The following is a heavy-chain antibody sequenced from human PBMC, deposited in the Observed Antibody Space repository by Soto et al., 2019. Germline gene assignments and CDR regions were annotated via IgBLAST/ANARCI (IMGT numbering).Heavy chain of an antibody. CDR1: GFTFSSYS. CDR3: ERVLLWFGEFVD. Sequence: GGSLRLSCAVSGFTFSSYSLNWVRQAPGKGLEWVSYISSSSSTIYYADSVKGRFTISRDNAKNSLYLQMNSLRAEDTAVYYCERVLLWFGEFVDWGQGTLVTVSS. CDR2: ISSSSSTI. J-gene: IGHJ4*02. V-gene: IGHV3-48*01. D-gene: IGHD3-10*01.